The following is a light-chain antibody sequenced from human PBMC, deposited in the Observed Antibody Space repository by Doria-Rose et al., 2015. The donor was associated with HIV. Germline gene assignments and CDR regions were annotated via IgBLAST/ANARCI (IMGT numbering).Light chain of an antibody. CDR3: QLYDDLLLFT. CDR2: DAS. V-gene: IGKV1-33*01. Sequence: DIQLTQTPSSLSASAGDRVTITCQASQDITTYLNWYQQRPGKAPKLLISDASNLEAGAPSRFSGSGSGTDFTLTINSPQPEGIATYYCQLYDDLLLFTFGPGTQVDI. CDR1: QDITTY. J-gene: IGKJ3*01.